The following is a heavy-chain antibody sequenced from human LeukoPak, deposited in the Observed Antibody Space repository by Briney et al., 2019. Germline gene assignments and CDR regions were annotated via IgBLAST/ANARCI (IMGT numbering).Heavy chain of an antibody. CDR2: INHSGST. CDR1: GGSFSGYY. Sequence: SETLSLTCAVYGGSFSGYYWSWIRQPPGKGLEWNGEINHSGSTNYNPSLKSRVTISVDTSKNQFSLKLSSVTAADTAVYYCASSDDILTGYYKGLDNWGQGTLVTVSS. V-gene: IGHV4-34*01. CDR3: ASSDDILTGYYKGLDN. D-gene: IGHD3-9*01. J-gene: IGHJ4*02.